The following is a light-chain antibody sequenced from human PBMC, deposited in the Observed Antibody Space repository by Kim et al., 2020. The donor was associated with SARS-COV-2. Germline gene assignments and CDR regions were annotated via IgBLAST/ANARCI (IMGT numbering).Light chain of an antibody. CDR2: DVS. CDR3: NSYTSATTWV. J-gene: IGLJ3*02. Sequence: QSALSQPASVSGSPGQSITISCTGTSSDVGGYNYVSWYQQHPGKAPKLLIYDVSDRPSGVSIRFSGSKSGNTASLTISGLQAEDEADYYCNSYTSATTWVFGGGTKLTVL. CDR1: SSDVGGYNY. V-gene: IGLV2-14*03.